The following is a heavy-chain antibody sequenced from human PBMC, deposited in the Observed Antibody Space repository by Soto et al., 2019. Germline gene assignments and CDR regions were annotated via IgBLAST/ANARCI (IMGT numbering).Heavy chain of an antibody. CDR1: GFTFSSYG. J-gene: IGHJ4*02. V-gene: IGHV3-33*01. CDR3: ARESSRAAAVDY. D-gene: IGHD6-13*01. CDR2: IWYDGSNK. Sequence: GGSLRLSCAASGFTFSSYGMHWVRQAPGKGLEWVAVIWYDGSNKYYADSVKGRFTISRDNSKNTLYLQMNSLRAEDTAVYYCARESSRAAAVDYWGQGTLVTVSS.